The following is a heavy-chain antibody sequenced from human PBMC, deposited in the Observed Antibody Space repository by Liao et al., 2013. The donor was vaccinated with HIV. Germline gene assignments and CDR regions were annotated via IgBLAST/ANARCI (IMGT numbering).Heavy chain of an antibody. CDR1: GGSISSHY. V-gene: IGHV4-59*11. D-gene: IGHD7-27*01. CDR3: ARGFWGPGFDT. Sequence: QVQLQESGPRVVKSSETLSLTCTVSGGSISSHYWSWIRQTPGERLEWIGYIYDSGSTNYNPSLKSRVTISVDTSKSQVSLKLRSVTAADTAVYYCARGFWGPGFDTWGQGALVHVSS. J-gene: IGHJ5*02. CDR2: IYDSGST.